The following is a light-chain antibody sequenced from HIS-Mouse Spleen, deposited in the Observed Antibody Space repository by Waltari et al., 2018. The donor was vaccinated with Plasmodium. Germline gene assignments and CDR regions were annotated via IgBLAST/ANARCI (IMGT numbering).Light chain of an antibody. CDR3: QQYNNWSFT. J-gene: IGKJ3*01. CDR2: GAS. V-gene: IGKV3-15*01. Sequence: EIVMTQSPATLSVSPGERATISCRASKSVSSTLAWYQQKPGQAPRLLIYGASTRATGIPARFSGSGSGTEFTLTISSLQSEDFAVYYCQQYNNWSFTFGPGTKVDIK. CDR1: KSVSST.